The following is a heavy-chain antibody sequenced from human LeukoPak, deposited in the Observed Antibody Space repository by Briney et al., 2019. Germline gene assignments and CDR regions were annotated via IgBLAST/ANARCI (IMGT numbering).Heavy chain of an antibody. Sequence: GGSLRLSCAASGFNFNIYHMNWVRQTPGKGLEWLSCIGSRSDTIYYADSVRGRFTVSRDNAENSLYLQMRSLTDEDTAVYYCAREWQYAPDYWGQGTLVTVSS. V-gene: IGHV3-48*02. J-gene: IGHJ4*02. D-gene: IGHD2-2*01. CDR2: IGSRSDTI. CDR1: GFNFNIYH. CDR3: AREWQYAPDY.